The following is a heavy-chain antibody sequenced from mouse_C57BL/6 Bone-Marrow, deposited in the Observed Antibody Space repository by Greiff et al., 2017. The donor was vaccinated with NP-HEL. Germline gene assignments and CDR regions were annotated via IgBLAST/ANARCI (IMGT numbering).Heavy chain of an antibody. CDR1: GFSLTSYG. J-gene: IGHJ1*03. CDR3: ASYYGSSYYWYFDV. Sequence: QVQLKESGPGLVAPSQRLSIPCTVSGFSLTSYGVSWVRQPPGTGLEWLGVIWGDGSTNSHSALISRLSISKDNSKSQVFLKLNSLQTDDTATYYCASYYGSSYYWYFDVWGTGTTVTVSS. D-gene: IGHD1-1*01. V-gene: IGHV2-3*01. CDR2: IWGDGST.